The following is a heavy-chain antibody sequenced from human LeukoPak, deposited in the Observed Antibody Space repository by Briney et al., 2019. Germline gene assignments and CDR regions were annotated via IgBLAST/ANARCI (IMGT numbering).Heavy chain of an antibody. J-gene: IGHJ4*02. D-gene: IGHD2-2*01. CDR3: ARGFQVPAAMPSHLDY. CDR1: GYTFTSYY. V-gene: IGHV1-46*01. CDR2: INLSGGST. Sequence: ASVKVSCKASGYTFTSYYMHWVRQAPGQGLEWMGIINLSGGSTSYAQKFQGRVTMTRDTSTSTVYMELSSLRSEDTAVYYCARGFQVPAAMPSHLDYWGQGTLVTVSS.